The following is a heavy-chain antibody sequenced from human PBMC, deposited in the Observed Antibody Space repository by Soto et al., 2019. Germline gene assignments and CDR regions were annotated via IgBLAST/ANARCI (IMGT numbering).Heavy chain of an antibody. CDR1: GGSISSYY. D-gene: IGHD3-10*01. J-gene: IGHJ4*02. Sequence: SETLSLTCTVSGGSISSYYWSWIRQPPGKGLEWIGYIYYSGSTNYNPSLKSRVTISVDTSKNQFSLKLSSVTAADTAVYYCARFMVRGVSDYWGQGTLVTVSS. CDR3: ARFMVRGVSDY. CDR2: IYYSGST. V-gene: IGHV4-59*01.